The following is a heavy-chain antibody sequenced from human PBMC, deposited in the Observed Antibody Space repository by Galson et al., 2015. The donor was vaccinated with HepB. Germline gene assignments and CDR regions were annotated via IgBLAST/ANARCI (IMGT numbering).Heavy chain of an antibody. V-gene: IGHV3-30-3*01. D-gene: IGHD3-10*01. CDR2: ISYDGSNK. J-gene: IGHJ4*02. Sequence: SLRLSCAASGFTFSSYAMHWVRQAPGKGLEWVAVISYDGSNKYYADSVKGRFTISRDNSKNTLYLQMNSLRAEDTAVYYCARTFLRGATSFQLHPGHLDYWGQGTLVTVSS. CDR1: GFTFSSYA. CDR3: ARTFLRGATSFQLHPGHLDY.